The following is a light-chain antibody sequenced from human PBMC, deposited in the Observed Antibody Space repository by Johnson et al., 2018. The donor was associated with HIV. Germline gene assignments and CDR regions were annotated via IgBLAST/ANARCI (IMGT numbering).Light chain of an antibody. CDR2: KDN. CDR3: GTWDSSMSAYV. CDR1: SSNIGNNF. J-gene: IGLJ1*01. Sequence: QSVLTQPPSVSAAPGQKVTISCSGSSSNIGNNFVSWYQVLPGTAPKLLIYKDNERPSGIPDRFSGSKSGTSATLGITGLQTGDEAGYYCGTWDSSMSAYVFGTGTKVTVL. V-gene: IGLV1-51*02.